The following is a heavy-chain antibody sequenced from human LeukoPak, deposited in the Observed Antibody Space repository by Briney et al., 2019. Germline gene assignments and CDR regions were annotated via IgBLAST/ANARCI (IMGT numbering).Heavy chain of an antibody. CDR2: IYYSGST. D-gene: IGHD3-3*01. V-gene: IGHV4-39*01. CDR3: ALQYYDFWSGYYFGWFDP. CDR1: GGSISSSSYY. Sequence: SETLSLTCTVSGGSISSSSYYWGWVRQPPGKGLEWVGGIYYSGSTYYNPSLKSRVTISVDTSKNQFSLKLSSVTAADAAVYYCALQYYDFWSGYYFGWFDPWGQGTLVTVSS. J-gene: IGHJ5*02.